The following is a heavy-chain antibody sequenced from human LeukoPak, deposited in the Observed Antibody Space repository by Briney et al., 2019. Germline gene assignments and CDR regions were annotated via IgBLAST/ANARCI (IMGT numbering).Heavy chain of an antibody. CDR2: MDPSGTQT. Sequence: FTSSGSGFTFNGSWMNWVRQAPGKGLEWVANMDPSGTQTRYVDSVKGRFTISRDNAKNSLYLQMNSLRAEDTAVYYCSTAKFDNWGQGTLVTVSS. V-gene: IGHV3-7*01. J-gene: IGHJ4*02. CDR1: GFTFNGSW. CDR3: STAKFDN.